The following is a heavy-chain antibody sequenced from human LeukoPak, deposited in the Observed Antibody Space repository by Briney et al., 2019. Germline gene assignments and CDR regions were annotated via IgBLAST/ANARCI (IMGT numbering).Heavy chain of an antibody. CDR3: ARDERYFDWVGIETGWFDP. D-gene: IGHD3-9*01. V-gene: IGHV1-69*13. CDR1: GGTFSSYA. CDR2: IIPIFGTA. J-gene: IGHJ5*02. Sequence: ASVKVSCKASGGTFSSYAISWVRQAPGQGLEWMGGIIPIFGTANYAQKFQGRVTITADESTSTAYMELSSLRSEDTAVYYCARDERYFDWVGIETGWFDPWGQGTLVTVSS.